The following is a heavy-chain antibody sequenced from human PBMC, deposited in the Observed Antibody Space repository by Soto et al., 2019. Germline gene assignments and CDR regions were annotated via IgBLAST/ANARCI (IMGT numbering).Heavy chain of an antibody. CDR3: ARHLLYGSGSHPFDY. Sequence: QVQLVQSGAEVKKPGASVKVSCKASGYTFTSYYMHWVRQAPGQGLEWMGIINPSGGSTSYAQKLQGRVTMXXDXSXXTVYMELSSLRSEDTAVYYCARHLLYGSGSHPFDYWGQGTLVTVSS. J-gene: IGHJ4*02. CDR1: GYTFTSYY. CDR2: INPSGGST. V-gene: IGHV1-46*03. D-gene: IGHD3-10*01.